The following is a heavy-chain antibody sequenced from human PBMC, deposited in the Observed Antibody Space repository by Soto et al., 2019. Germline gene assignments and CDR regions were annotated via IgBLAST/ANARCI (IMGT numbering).Heavy chain of an antibody. CDR3: AREPKQNYDSSPWNGGFDS. D-gene: IGHD3-22*01. CDR1: GDSISSPHYY. Sequence: QVHLQESGPGLVKPSQTLSLSCTVSGDSISSPHYYWTWIRQPPGKGLEWVGYIYYTGNNFYNPALKRRVAMSVDSSTNLFSRKLASVTGADTAVYFCAREPKQNYDSSPWNGGFDSWGPGTLVTVSS. J-gene: IGHJ4*02. V-gene: IGHV4-30-4*01. CDR2: IYYTGNN.